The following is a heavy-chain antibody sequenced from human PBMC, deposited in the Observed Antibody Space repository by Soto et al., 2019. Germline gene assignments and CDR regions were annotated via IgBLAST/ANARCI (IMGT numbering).Heavy chain of an antibody. D-gene: IGHD6-13*01. CDR3: ARHKWQQLASYYFDY. V-gene: IGHV5-51*01. J-gene: IGHJ4*02. Sequence: PGESLKISCKGSGYSFTSYWIGWVRQMPGKGLEWMGTIYPGDSDTRYSPSFQGQVTISADKSISTAYLQWSSLKASDTAMYYCARHKWQQLASYYFDYWGQGTLVTVSS. CDR2: IYPGDSDT. CDR1: GYSFTSYW.